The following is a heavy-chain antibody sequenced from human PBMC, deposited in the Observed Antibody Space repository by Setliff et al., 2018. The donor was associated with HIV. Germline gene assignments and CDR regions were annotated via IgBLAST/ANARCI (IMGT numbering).Heavy chain of an antibody. CDR1: GFTFSSYS. CDR3: VRGVTRDISGYYRDEYFQH. CDR2: INEDGNKK. J-gene: IGHJ1*01. V-gene: IGHV3-7*03. Sequence: PGGSLRLSCAAYGFTFSSYSMTWVRQAPGKGLEWIANINEDGNKKYHAGSVWGRFTISRDNAKNSLYLQMNSLRAEDTAVYYCVRGVTRDISGYYRDEYFQHWGQGTPVTVSS. D-gene: IGHD3-22*01.